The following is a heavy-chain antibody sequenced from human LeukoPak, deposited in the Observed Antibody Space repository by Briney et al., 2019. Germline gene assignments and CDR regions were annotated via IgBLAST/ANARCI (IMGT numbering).Heavy chain of an antibody. J-gene: IGHJ4*02. CDR3: ARAAIYGDSPFDY. CDR1: GYTFTSYG. V-gene: IGHV1-18*04. D-gene: IGHD4-17*01. CDR2: ISAYNGNT. Sequence: EALVKVSCKASGYTFTSYGISWVRQAPGQGLEWMGWISAYNGNTNYAQKLQGRVTMTTDASTSTAYMELRSLRSDDTAVYYCARAAIYGDSPFDYWGQGTLVTVSS.